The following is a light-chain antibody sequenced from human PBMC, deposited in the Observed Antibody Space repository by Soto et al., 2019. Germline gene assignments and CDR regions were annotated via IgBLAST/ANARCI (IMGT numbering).Light chain of an antibody. Sequence: QSALTQPASVSGSPGQSITISCTGTSSDIGGYYYVSWYQQTPGKAPKLMIYEVSNRPSGVSNRFSGSKSGNTASLTISGLQAEDEADYYCNSYRSSVIPVVFGGGTKVTVL. CDR3: NSYRSSVIPVV. V-gene: IGLV2-14*01. CDR1: SSDIGGYYY. J-gene: IGLJ2*01. CDR2: EVS.